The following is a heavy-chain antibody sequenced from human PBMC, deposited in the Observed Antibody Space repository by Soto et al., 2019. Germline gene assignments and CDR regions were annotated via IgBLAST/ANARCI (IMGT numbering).Heavy chain of an antibody. CDR3: ARDSPPVDY. Sequence: SVRQAPGQGLEWMGWISAYNGNTKNAQKLQGRVTMTTDTSTSTAYMELRSLRSDDTAVYYCARDSPPVDYWGQGTLVTVSS. V-gene: IGHV1-18*01. CDR2: ISAYNGNT. J-gene: IGHJ4*02.